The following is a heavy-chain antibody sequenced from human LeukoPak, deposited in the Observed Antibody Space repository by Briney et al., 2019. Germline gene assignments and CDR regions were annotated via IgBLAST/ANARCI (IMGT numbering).Heavy chain of an antibody. Sequence: GGSLRLSCAASGFTFNTYAMKWVRQAPGKGLEWVSSISGSGENTYYADSVKGRFTISRDNSKNTLSLQMNSLRAEDTAVYYCAKGSVNYDILTGSYFDYWGQGTLVTVSS. D-gene: IGHD3-9*01. CDR3: AKGSVNYDILTGSYFDY. CDR1: GFTFNTYA. CDR2: ISGSGENT. J-gene: IGHJ4*02. V-gene: IGHV3-23*01.